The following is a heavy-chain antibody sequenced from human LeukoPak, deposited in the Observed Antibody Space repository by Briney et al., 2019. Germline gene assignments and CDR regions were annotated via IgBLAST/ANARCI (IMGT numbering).Heavy chain of an antibody. J-gene: IGHJ4*02. D-gene: IGHD6-19*01. CDR1: GFTFSSYS. CDR2: ISSSSSYI. Sequence: GGSLRLSCAASGFTFSSYSMNWVRQAPGKGLEWVSSISSSSSYIYYADSVKGRFTISRDNAKNSLYLQVNSLRAEDTAVYYCARDLVAVAGLSFDYWGQGTLVTVSS. V-gene: IGHV3-21*01. CDR3: ARDLVAVAGLSFDY.